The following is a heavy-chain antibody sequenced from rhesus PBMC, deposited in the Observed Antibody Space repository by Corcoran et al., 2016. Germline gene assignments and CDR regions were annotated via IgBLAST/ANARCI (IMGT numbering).Heavy chain of an antibody. J-gene: IGHJ5-2*02. Sequence: QLQLQASGPGLVKPSETLSLTCAVSGASISSSSWSWIRQAPGKGLDRIGYIYGSGSNTHSNPSLMSGVTLSVDPSKNQLSLKLSSVTAADTAVYYCARVKDSGSNSLDVWGRGVLVTVSS. V-gene: IGHV4-169*01. CDR1: GASISSSS. D-gene: IGHD2-33*01. CDR3: ARVKDSGSNSLDV. CDR2: IYGSGSNT.